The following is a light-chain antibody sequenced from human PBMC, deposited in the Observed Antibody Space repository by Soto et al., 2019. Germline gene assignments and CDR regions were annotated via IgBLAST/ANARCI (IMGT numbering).Light chain of an antibody. CDR1: QYINTR. V-gene: IGKV3D-11*01. Sequence: EIVLTQSPATLASLPGDRATLSCRASQYINTRLAWYQHRPGQAPRLLIYQTSIRAAGIPARFSASGPGTDFTLTISDVQPEDFAPYYCHQRQSWPRTFGQGTQVEIK. J-gene: IGKJ1*01. CDR3: HQRQSWPRT. CDR2: QTS.